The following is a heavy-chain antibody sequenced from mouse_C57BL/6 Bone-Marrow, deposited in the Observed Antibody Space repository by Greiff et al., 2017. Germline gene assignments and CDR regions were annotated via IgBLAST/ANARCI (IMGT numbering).Heavy chain of an antibody. CDR3: ARGGSLFAY. Sequence: QVQLKQSGAELARPGASVKMSCKASGYTFTSYTMHWVKQRPGQGLEWIGYINPSSGYTKYNQKFNDKATLTADKSSSTAYMQLSSLTSEDSAVYYCARGGSLFAYWGQGTLVTVSA. CDR1: GYTFTSYT. J-gene: IGHJ3*01. CDR2: INPSSGYT. V-gene: IGHV1-4*01.